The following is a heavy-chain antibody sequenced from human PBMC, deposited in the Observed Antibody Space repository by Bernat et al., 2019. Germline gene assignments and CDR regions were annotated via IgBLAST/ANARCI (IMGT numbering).Heavy chain of an antibody. V-gene: IGHV3-30*03. D-gene: IGHD6-13*01. Sequence: QVQLVESGGGVVQPGRSLRLSCAASGFTFSSYGMHWVRQAPGKGLEWVAVISYDGSNKYYADSVKGRFTISRDNAKNSLYLQMNSLRDEDTAVYYCARDDGGIAAAGPDYWGQGTLVTVSS. CDR3: ARDDGGIAAAGPDY. J-gene: IGHJ4*02. CDR1: GFTFSSYG. CDR2: ISYDGSNK.